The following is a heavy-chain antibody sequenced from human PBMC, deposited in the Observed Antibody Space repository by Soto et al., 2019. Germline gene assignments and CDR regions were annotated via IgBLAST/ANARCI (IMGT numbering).Heavy chain of an antibody. J-gene: IGHJ4*02. CDR3: AKGHYYDSSYDY. CDR2: ISGSGGST. D-gene: IGHD3-22*01. Sequence: GGSLRISCAASGFTVSSYAMSWVRQAPGKGLEWVSAISGSGGSTYYADSVKGRFTISRDNSKNTLYLQMNSLRAEDTAVYYCAKGHYYDSSYDYWGQGALVTVSS. CDR1: GFTVSSYA. V-gene: IGHV3-23*01.